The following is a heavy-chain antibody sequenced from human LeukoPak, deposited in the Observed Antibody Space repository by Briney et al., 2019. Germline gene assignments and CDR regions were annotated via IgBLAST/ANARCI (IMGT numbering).Heavy chain of an antibody. CDR1: GLTLSRHW. V-gene: IGHV3-48*04. J-gene: IGHJ4*02. CDR3: AREIRDGY. Sequence: GGSLRLSCAASGLTLSRHWMHWVRQAPGKGLEWVSYISSSGRTIYYADSVKGRFTISRDNAKNSLYLQMNSLRAEDTAVYFCAREIRDGYWGQGTLVTVSS. CDR2: ISSSGRTI. D-gene: IGHD5-24*01.